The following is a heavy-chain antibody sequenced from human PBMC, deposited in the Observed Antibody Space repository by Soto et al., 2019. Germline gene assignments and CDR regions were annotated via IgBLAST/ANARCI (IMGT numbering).Heavy chain of an antibody. J-gene: IGHJ4*02. D-gene: IGHD3-10*01. CDR1: DGSVSNDNYY. Sequence: TSETLSLTCTVFDGSVSNDNYYWSWIRQPSGKGLEWIGYVYYDGSTSYNPSLKSRLTTSVDTSKNQFSLRLTSVTAADSALYYCARGNNMIRGVIAYYFDFWGQGTLVTVS. V-gene: IGHV4-61*01. CDR3: ARGNNMIRGVIAYYFDF. CDR2: VYYDGST.